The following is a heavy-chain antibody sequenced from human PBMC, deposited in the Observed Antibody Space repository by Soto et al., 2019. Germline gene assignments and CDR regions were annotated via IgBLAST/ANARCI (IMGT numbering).Heavy chain of an antibody. CDR1: GFTFSSYG. Sequence: GGSLRLSCAASGFTFSSYGMHWVRQAPGKGLEWVAVISYDGSNKYYADSVKGRFTISRDNSKNTLYLQMNSLRAEDTAVYYCAKDPRVSTHLGELSYWGQGTLVTVSS. V-gene: IGHV3-30*18. CDR2: ISYDGSNK. J-gene: IGHJ4*02. D-gene: IGHD3-16*02. CDR3: AKDPRVSTHLGELSY.